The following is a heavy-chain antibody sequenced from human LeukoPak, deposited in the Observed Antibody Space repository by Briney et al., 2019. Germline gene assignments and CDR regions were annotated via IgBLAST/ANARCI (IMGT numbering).Heavy chain of an antibody. J-gene: IGHJ2*01. CDR3: AREGCSTTSCYGYFDL. V-gene: IGHV4-30-4*01. CDR2: IYYSGST. Sequence: SETLSLTCTVSGGSISRGDYYWSWIRQPPGMGMEWIGYIYYSGSTYYNPSLKSRVIISVDTSKNQFSLKLSSVTAADTAVYYFAREGCSTTSCYGYFDLWGRGTLVTVSS. CDR1: GGSISRGDYY. D-gene: IGHD2-2*01.